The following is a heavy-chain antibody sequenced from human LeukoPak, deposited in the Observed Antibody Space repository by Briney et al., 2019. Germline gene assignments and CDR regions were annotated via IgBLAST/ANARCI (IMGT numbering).Heavy chain of an antibody. Sequence: GSVKVSCKASGYTFTGYYMHWVRQAPGQGLEWMGWINPNSGGTNYAQKFQGRVTMTRDTSISTAYMELSRLRSDDTAVYYCARASTLAARPVYFDYWGQGTLVTVSS. V-gene: IGHV1-2*02. CDR2: INPNSGGT. D-gene: IGHD6-6*01. CDR3: ARASTLAARPVYFDY. J-gene: IGHJ4*02. CDR1: GYTFTGYY.